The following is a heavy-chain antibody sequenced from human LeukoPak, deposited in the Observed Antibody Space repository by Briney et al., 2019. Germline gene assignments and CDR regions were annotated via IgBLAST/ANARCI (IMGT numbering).Heavy chain of an antibody. J-gene: IGHJ4*02. D-gene: IGHD6-19*01. CDR3: ARFNAMYSSGWYYFDY. Sequence: GRSLRLSCAASGFTFSSYAMHWVRQAPGKGLEWVAVISYGGSNKYYADSVKGRFTISRDNSKNTLYLQMNSLRAEDTAVYYCARFNAMYSSGWYYFDYWGQGTLVTVSS. CDR1: GFTFSSYA. V-gene: IGHV3-30-3*01. CDR2: ISYGGSNK.